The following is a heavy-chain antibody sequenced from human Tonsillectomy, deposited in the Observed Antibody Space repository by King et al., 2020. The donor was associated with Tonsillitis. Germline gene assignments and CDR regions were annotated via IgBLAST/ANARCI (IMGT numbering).Heavy chain of an antibody. CDR3: ARRDLPAASPFDS. CDR1: GGSFSSYY. D-gene: IGHD2-2*01. CDR2: INHSGST. Sequence: VQLPQWGEGLLKPSETLSLTCAVYGGSFSSYYWSWIRQPPGKGLEWIGEINHSGSTKYNPSLKSPVTISVDTSKNQFSLKLSSVTAADTAVYYCARRDLPAASPFDSWGQGTLVTISS. V-gene: IGHV4-34*01. J-gene: IGHJ4*02.